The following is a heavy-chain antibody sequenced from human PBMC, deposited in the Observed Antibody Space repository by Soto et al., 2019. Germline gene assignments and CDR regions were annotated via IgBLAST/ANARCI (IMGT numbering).Heavy chain of an antibody. D-gene: IGHD3-16*01. V-gene: IGHV4-31*03. J-gene: IGHJ4*02. CDR1: GGSISSGGYY. CDR2: IYYSGST. Sequence: SETLSLTCTVSGGSISSGGYYWSWIRQHPGKGLEWIGYIYYSGSTYYNPSLKSRVTISVDTSKNQFSLKLSSVTAADTAVYYCARVGGVDTKNPFPGPTRITDYWGQGTLVTVSS. CDR3: ARVGGVDTKNPFPGPTRITDY.